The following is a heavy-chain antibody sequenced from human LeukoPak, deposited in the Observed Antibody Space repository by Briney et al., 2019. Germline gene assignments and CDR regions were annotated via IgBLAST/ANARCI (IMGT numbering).Heavy chain of an antibody. V-gene: IGHV3-53*01. CDR2: IYTGGDT. CDR3: ARDKFQRGDAFDI. Sequence: GGSLRLSCAASGFTVSSNYMGWVRQAPGKGLEWVSVIYTGGDTYYADSVKGRFTISRDNSKNTVYLQMNSLRAEDTAVYYCARDKFQRGDAFDIWGQGTMVTVSS. J-gene: IGHJ3*02. CDR1: GFTVSSNY.